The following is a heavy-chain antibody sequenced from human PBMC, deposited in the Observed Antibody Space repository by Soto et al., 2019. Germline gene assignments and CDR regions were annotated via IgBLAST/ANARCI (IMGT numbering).Heavy chain of an antibody. J-gene: IGHJ4*02. Sequence: VGSLRLSCAASGFTFSTYWMHWIRQVPGKGLEWVSRINSDASHTYYADSVKGRFTISRDNAKNTLHLEMNSLRAEDTAVYYCAKVETWTYFDYWGQGTLVTVSS. V-gene: IGHV3-74*01. CDR1: GFTFSTYW. CDR2: INSDASHT. D-gene: IGHD2-15*01. CDR3: AKVETWTYFDY.